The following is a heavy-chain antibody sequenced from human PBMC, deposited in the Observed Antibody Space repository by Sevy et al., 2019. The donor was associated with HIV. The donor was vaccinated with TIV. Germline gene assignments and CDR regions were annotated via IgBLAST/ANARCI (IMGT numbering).Heavy chain of an antibody. V-gene: IGHV3-33*01. CDR3: AREDIRVAGIGYYFHS. Sequence: GGSLRLSCAASGFNFNDYGMHWVRQAPGKGLEWVAVTWYDGTNRVYADSVKGRFTISRDNSKHTLYLQMNSLRVEDTAVYYCAREDIRVAGIGYYFHSWGQGTLVTVSS. CDR1: GFNFNDYG. CDR2: TWYDGTNR. D-gene: IGHD6-19*01. J-gene: IGHJ4*02.